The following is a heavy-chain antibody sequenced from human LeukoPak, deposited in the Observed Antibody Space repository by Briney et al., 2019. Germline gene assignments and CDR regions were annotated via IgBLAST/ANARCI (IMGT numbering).Heavy chain of an antibody. D-gene: IGHD6-6*01. CDR1: GMPFSNYW. V-gene: IGHV3-7*05. CDR3: ARVRYSSSLDY. J-gene: IGHJ4*02. CDR2: ISRDGNKE. Sequence: GGSLRLSCVTSGMPFSNYWMFWVRQAPGKGLEWVTDISRDGNKEVYVDSVKGRFTISRHNSKNTLYLQMNSLRAEDTAVYYCARVRYSSSLDYWGQGTLVTVSS.